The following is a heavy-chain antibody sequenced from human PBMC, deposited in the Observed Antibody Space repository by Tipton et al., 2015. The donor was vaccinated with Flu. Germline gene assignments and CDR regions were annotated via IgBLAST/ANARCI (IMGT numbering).Heavy chain of an antibody. D-gene: IGHD3-10*01. J-gene: IGHJ6*02. CDR1: GGSISSYY. Sequence: TLSLTCTVSGGSISSYYWSWIRQPPGKGLEWIGYIYYSGSTNYNPSLKSRVTISVDTSKNQFSLKLSSVTAADTAVYYCARRAVQGGWVNDYYYYGMDVWGQGTTVTGS. CDR3: ARRAVQGGWVNDYYYYGMDV. V-gene: IGHV4-59*08. CDR2: IYYSGST.